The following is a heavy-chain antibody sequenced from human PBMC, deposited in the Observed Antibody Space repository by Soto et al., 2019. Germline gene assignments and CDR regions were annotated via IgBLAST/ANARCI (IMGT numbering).Heavy chain of an antibody. CDR1: GGSISTVGHY. CDR3: ARATGTLRSRNCDY. J-gene: IGHJ4*02. D-gene: IGHD1-1*01. V-gene: IGHV4-31*03. CDR2: IYHTGST. Sequence: SETLSLTCSVSGGSISTVGHYWTWIRQPPGKGLEWIGSIYHTGSTYYSKSLRSRLTMSVDTSKSQFSLRLSPVTAAATAVYYCARATGTLRSRNCDYWGQGSLGTVSS.